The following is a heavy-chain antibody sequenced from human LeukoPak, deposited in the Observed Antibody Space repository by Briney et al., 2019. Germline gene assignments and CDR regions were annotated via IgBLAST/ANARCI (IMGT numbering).Heavy chain of an antibody. CDR1: GGSFSDYN. CDR2: IGHNGST. J-gene: IGHJ4*02. Sequence: SETLSLTCAVYGGSFSDYNWTWIRQPPGKGLEWIGEIGHNGSTNYNPSLKGRVTISVDTSKNQFSLKLTSVTAADTALYYCARPSGGTPFKRFDYRGQGTLVTVSS. D-gene: IGHD1-14*01. V-gene: IGHV4-34*01. CDR3: ARPSGGTPFKRFDY.